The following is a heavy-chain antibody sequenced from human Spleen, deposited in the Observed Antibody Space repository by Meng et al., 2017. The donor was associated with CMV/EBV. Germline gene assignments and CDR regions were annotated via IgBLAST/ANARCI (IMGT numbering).Heavy chain of an antibody. J-gene: IGHJ4*02. CDR1: GGSVSGYY. CDR2: INHSGST. V-gene: IGHV4-34*01. D-gene: IGHD3-3*01. CDR3: AREGYDFWSGYYY. Sequence: QVQLQLCGVGLLKPSATLSLTCAVYGGSVSGYYWSWIRQPPGKGLEWIGEINHSGSTNYNPSLTSRVTISVDTSKNQFSLKLSSVTAADTAVYYCAREGYDFWSGYYYWGQGTLVTVSS.